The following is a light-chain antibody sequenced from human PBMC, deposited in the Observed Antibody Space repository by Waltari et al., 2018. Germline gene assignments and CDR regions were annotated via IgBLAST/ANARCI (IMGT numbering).Light chain of an antibody. CDR2: GAS. CDR3: QQFGNSPLYS. CDR1: QSVSDNY. Sequence: EIVLTQSPATLSLSPGEGATLSCRASQSVSDNYIAWYQQKPGQAPRLLIYGASSRPNGIPDRVSGSGSGTDFTLTIKRLEPEDFAVYYCQQFGNSPLYSCGQGTKLDIK. V-gene: IGKV3-20*01. J-gene: IGKJ2*03.